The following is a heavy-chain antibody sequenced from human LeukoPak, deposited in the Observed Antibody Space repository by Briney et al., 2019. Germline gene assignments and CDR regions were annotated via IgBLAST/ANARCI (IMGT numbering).Heavy chain of an antibody. J-gene: IGHJ4*02. CDR3: AREVLGQQLVFDY. Sequence: SETLSLTCTVSGGSISSHYWSWIRQPPGKGLEWIGYIYYSGSTNYNPSLKSRVTISVDTSKNQFSLKLGSVTAADTAVYYCAREVLGQQLVFDYWGQGTLVTVSS. V-gene: IGHV4-59*11. CDR2: IYYSGST. CDR1: GGSISSHY. D-gene: IGHD6-13*01.